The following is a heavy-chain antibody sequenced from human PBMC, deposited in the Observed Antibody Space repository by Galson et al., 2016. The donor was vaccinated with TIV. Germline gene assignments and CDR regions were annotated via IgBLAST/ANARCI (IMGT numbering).Heavy chain of an antibody. D-gene: IGHD3-3*01. CDR1: GFTFDDHG. V-gene: IGHV3-20*04. J-gene: IGHJ3*01. CDR3: SRYQTLRFLRGAFDL. CDR2: IYWNGVST. Sequence: SLRLSCAASGFTFDDHGMSWVRQVPGKGLEWVAGIYWNGVSTGYADSVKGRFTISRDNAKNSLYLQMNGLRAEDTALYYCSRYQTLRFLRGAFDLLGQGTMVTVSS.